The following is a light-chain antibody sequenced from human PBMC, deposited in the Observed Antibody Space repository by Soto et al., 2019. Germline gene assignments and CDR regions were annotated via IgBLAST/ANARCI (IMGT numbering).Light chain of an antibody. CDR2: YVS. V-gene: IGLV2-14*01. CDR1: SSDIGGYNY. CDR3: SSYTSSSTYVV. Sequence: QSALTQPASVSGSPGQSITISCTGTSSDIGGYNYVSWYQQHPGKAPKLMIYYVSNRPSGVSNRFSGSKSGNTASLTISGVQAADEEDYYCSSYTSSSTYVVFGGGTKLTVL. J-gene: IGLJ2*01.